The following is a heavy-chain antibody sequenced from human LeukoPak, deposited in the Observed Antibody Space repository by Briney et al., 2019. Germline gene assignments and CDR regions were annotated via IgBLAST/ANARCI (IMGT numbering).Heavy chain of an antibody. V-gene: IGHV3-21*01. J-gene: IGHJ4*02. CDR3: ARVFSVVTHNFDY. CDR2: ISSSSSYI. Sequence: PGGSLRPSCAASGFTFSSYSMNWVRQAPGKGLEWVSSISSSSSYIYYADSVKGRFTISRDNAKNSLYLQMNSLRAEDTAVYYCARVFSVVTHNFDYWGQGTLVTVSS. CDR1: GFTFSSYS. D-gene: IGHD4-23*01.